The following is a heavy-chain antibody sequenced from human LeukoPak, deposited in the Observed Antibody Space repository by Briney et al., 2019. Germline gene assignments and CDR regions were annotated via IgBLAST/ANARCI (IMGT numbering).Heavy chain of an antibody. CDR1: GFTFSSYA. CDR2: ISDSGGST. J-gene: IGHJ4*02. D-gene: IGHD3-10*01. CDR3: ARDDTMVRGVIDY. Sequence: GGSLRLSCAASGFTFSSYAMSWVRQAPGKGLEWVSLISDSGGSTYYADSVKGRFTISRDNSKNTLYLQMNSLRAEDTAVYYCARDDTMVRGVIDYWGQGTLVTVSS. V-gene: IGHV3-23*01.